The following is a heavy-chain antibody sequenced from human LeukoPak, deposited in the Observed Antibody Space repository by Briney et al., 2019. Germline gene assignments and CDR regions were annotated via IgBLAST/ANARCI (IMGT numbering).Heavy chain of an antibody. Sequence: SETLSLTCAVYGGSFSGYYWSWIRQPPGKGLEWIGEINHSGSTNYNPSLKSRVTISVDTSKNQFSLKLSSVTAADTAVYYCAKSGSRYYYGSGSYFDYWGQGTLVTVSS. D-gene: IGHD3-10*01. CDR2: INHSGST. J-gene: IGHJ4*02. CDR1: GGSFSGYY. V-gene: IGHV4-34*01. CDR3: AKSGSRYYYGSGSYFDY.